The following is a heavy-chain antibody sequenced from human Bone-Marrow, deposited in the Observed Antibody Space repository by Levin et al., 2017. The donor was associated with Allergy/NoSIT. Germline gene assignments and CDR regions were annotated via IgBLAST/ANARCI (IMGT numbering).Heavy chain of an antibody. CDR2: ISRDGSSK. CDR1: GFTFSSYV. D-gene: IGHD6-19*01. J-gene: IGHJ4*02. CDR3: AREGDSSGRAGSFDY. V-gene: IGHV3-30-3*01. Sequence: PGGSLRLSCAASGFTFSSYVLWWVRQAPGKGLEWVASISRDGSSKYSADSVKGRFTISRDNSDNTLYLQMNSLRTEDEAVYYCAREGDSSGRAGSFDYWGQGTLVPVSS.